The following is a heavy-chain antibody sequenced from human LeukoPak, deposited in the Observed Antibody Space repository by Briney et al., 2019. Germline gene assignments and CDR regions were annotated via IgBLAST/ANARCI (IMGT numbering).Heavy chain of an antibody. CDR1: GFTFGDYA. Sequence: GRSLRLSCAASGFTFGDYAMHWVRQAPGKGLEWVSGISWNSGSIGYADSVKGRFTISRDNAKNSLYLQMNSLRAEDTALYYCAKDIFTGIAAAGAIDYWGQGTLVTVSS. CDR2: ISWNSGSI. V-gene: IGHV3-9*01. J-gene: IGHJ4*02. CDR3: AKDIFTGIAAAGAIDY. D-gene: IGHD6-13*01.